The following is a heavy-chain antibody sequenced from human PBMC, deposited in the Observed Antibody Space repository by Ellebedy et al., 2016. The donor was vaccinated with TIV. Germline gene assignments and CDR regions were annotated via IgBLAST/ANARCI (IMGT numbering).Heavy chain of an antibody. V-gene: IGHV3-7*01. CDR2: INQDGSDK. CDR1: RFSFSSYW. Sequence: GESLKISCAASRFSFSSYWMSWVRQSPGKGLEWVANINQDGSDKYYVDSVKGQFTISRDNAKNSMYLQMNSLRADDTSVYYCATDGRDGDFRSPAHAFVIWGQGTVVTVSS. J-gene: IGHJ3*02. D-gene: IGHD4-17*01. CDR3: ATDGRDGDFRSPAHAFVI.